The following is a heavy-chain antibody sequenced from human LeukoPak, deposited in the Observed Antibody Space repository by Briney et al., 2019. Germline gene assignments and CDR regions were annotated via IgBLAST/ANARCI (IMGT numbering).Heavy chain of an antibody. CDR1: GGSISSYY. V-gene: IGHV4-59*01. Sequence: SETLSLTCTVSGGSISSYYWSWIRQPPGKGLEWIGYIYYSGSTNYNPSLKSRVTISADTSKNQFSLKLSSVTAADTAVYYCARERGTTVTNYFDYWGQGTLVTVSS. CDR2: IYYSGST. CDR3: ARERGTTVTNYFDY. D-gene: IGHD4-17*01. J-gene: IGHJ4*02.